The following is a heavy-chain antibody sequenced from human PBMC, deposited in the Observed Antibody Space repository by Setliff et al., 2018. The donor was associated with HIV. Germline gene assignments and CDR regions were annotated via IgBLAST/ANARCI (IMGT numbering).Heavy chain of an antibody. V-gene: IGHV4-39*01. Sequence: SETLSLTCTVSGDPISSGNYYWGWIRQPPGKGLEWIGSIYYGGDTYYKPSLKSRVTISVDTSKNPFSLKLSSVTAADTAVYYCARHGNIVILPPAQARAFDIWGQGTMVTVSS. D-gene: IGHD2-2*01. J-gene: IGHJ3*02. CDR3: ARHGNIVILPPAQARAFDI. CDR1: GDPISSGNYY. CDR2: IYYGGDT.